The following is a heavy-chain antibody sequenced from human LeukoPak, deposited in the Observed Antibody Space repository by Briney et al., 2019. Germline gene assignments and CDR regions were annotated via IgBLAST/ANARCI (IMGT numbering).Heavy chain of an antibody. CDR1: GGSISSGGYP. D-gene: IGHD3-16*01. CDR3: AREGEMGIDY. Sequence: SQTLSLTCAVSGGSISSGGYPWSWIRQPPGKGLEWIGYIYHSGSTYYNPSLKSRVTISVDRSKNQFSLKLSSVTAADTAVYYCAREGEMGIDYWGQGTLVTVSS. CDR2: IYHSGST. J-gene: IGHJ4*02. V-gene: IGHV4-30-2*01.